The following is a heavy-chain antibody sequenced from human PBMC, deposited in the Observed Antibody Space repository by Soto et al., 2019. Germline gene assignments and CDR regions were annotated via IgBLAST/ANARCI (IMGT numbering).Heavy chain of an antibody. V-gene: IGHV5-51*01. J-gene: IGHJ6*02. CDR1: GYSFTSYW. Sequence: PGESLKISCKGSGYSFTSYWIGWVRQMPGKGLEWMGIIYPGDSDTRYSPSFQGQVTISADKSISTAYLQWSSLKASDTAMYYCARPRYGDYARGYYYYGMDVWGQGTTVTVSS. CDR3: ARPRYGDYARGYYYYGMDV. CDR2: IYPGDSDT. D-gene: IGHD4-17*01.